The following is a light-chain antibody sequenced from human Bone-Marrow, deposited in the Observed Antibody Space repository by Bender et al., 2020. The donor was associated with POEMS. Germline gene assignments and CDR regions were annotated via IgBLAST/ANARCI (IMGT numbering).Light chain of an antibody. J-gene: IGLJ3*02. Sequence: SYVLTQPPSVSVAPGQTARITCGGDNIGTKSVHWYQQKPGQAPVLVVYDDSDRPSGIPERFSGSNSGNAATLTISRVEAGDEADYYCQVWDYSSDHWVFGGGTKLTVL. CDR1: NIGTKS. V-gene: IGLV3-21*02. CDR3: QVWDYSSDHWV. CDR2: DDS.